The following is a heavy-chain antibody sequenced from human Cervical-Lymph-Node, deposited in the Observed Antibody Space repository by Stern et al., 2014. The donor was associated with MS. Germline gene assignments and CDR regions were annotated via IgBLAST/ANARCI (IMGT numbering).Heavy chain of an antibody. J-gene: IGHJ6*02. CDR2: IIPIFGVA. CDR3: ARDEIGQTTTHYYYYGMDV. D-gene: IGHD1-1*01. Sequence: VQLVESGAEVKKPGSSVKVSCMASGGTFSSQAISWVRQAPGQGLERLGGIIPIFGVAHYAQKLQGRVTITADEFTSTAYMELRSLRSEDTAVYYCARDEIGQTTTHYYYYGMDVWGQGTTVTVSS. V-gene: IGHV1-69*01. CDR1: GGTFSSQA.